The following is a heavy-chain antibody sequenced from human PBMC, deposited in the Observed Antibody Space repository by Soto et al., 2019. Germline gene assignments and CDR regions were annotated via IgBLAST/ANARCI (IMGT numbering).Heavy chain of an antibody. Sequence: GGSLRLSCAASGFTFSSYVMSWVRQAPGKGLEWVSVISGSGGSTHYADSVKGRFTISRDNSKNTLYLQMNSMRAEDTAVYYCAKGDGSGSYSAFDYWGQGTLVTVSS. J-gene: IGHJ4*02. D-gene: IGHD3-10*01. CDR1: GFTFSSYV. CDR2: ISGSGGST. V-gene: IGHV3-23*01. CDR3: AKGDGSGSYSAFDY.